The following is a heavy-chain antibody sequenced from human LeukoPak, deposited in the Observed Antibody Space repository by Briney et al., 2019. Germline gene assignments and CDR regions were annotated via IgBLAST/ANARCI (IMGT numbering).Heavy chain of an antibody. CDR2: IIPILGIA. CDR1: GGTFSSYA. V-gene: IGHV1-69*04. D-gene: IGHD3-10*01. CDR3: ARDHGRNGSGGAS. J-gene: IGHJ5*02. Sequence: SVKVSCKASGGTFSSYAISWVRQAPGQGLEWMGRIIPILGIANYAQKFQGRVTITADKSTSTAYMELSSLRSEDSAVYYCARDHGRNGSGGASWGQGTLVTVSS.